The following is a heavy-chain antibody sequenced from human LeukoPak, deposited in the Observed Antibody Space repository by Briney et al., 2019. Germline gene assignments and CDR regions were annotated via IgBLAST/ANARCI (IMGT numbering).Heavy chain of an antibody. CDR1: GGSFSGYY. J-gene: IGHJ3*02. D-gene: IGHD3-10*01. Sequence: LETLSLTCAVYGGSFSGYYWSWIRQPPGKGLEWIGEINHSGSTNYNPSLKSRVTISVDTSKNQFSLKLSSVTAADTAVYYCARGAYYYGSGGDAFDIWGQGTMVTVSS. CDR3: ARGAYYYGSGGDAFDI. CDR2: INHSGST. V-gene: IGHV4-34*01.